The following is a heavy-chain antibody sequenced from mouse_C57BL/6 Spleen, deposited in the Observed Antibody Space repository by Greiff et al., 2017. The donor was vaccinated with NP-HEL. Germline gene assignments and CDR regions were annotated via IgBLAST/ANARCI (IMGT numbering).Heavy chain of an antibody. CDR3: TTRYLPYAMDY. Sequence: EVQLQQSGAELVRPGASVKLSCTASGFNIKDDYMHWVKQRPEQGLEWIGWIDPENGDTEYASKFQGKATITADTSSNTAYLQLSSLTSADTAVYYCTTRYLPYAMDYWGQGTSVTVSS. CDR1: GFNIKDDY. CDR2: IDPENGDT. D-gene: IGHD2-14*01. V-gene: IGHV14-4*01. J-gene: IGHJ4*01.